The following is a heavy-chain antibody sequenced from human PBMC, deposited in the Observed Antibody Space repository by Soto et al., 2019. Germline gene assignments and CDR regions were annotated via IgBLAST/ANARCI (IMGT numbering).Heavy chain of an antibody. V-gene: IGHV4-31*03. CDR1: GGSISSAAYY. CDR3: AREYNYGSNFFDC. J-gene: IGHJ4*02. Sequence: QVQLQESGPGLVKPSQTLSLTCTVSGGSISSAAYYWSWIRQHPGKGLEWIGYISHSGSTYYNPSLKRRVIISVDTSKNQFSLSLTSETAADTAVYYCAREYNYGSNFFDCWGQGALVTVSS. CDR2: ISHSGST. D-gene: IGHD3-10*01.